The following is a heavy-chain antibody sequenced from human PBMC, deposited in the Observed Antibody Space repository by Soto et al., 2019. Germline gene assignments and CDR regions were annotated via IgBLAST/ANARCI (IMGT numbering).Heavy chain of an antibody. V-gene: IGHV3-23*01. CDR1: GFTFSSYA. CDR3: AKAEAVDTAMVTGFDY. D-gene: IGHD5-18*01. Sequence: PGGSLRLSCAASGFTFSSYAMSWVRQAPGKGLEWVSAISGSGGSTYYADSVKGRFTISRDNSKNTLYLQMNSLRAEDTAVYYCAKAEAVDTAMVTGFDYWGQGTLVTVSS. CDR2: ISGSGGST. J-gene: IGHJ4*02.